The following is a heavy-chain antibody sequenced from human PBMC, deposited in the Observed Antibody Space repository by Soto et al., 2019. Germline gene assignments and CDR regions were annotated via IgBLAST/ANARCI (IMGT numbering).Heavy chain of an antibody. CDR1: GGSISSYY. D-gene: IGHD6-19*01. CDR2: IYYSGST. V-gene: IGHV4-59*08. J-gene: IGHJ2*01. CDR3: ARHQWLVRRWYFDL. Sequence: QVQLQESGPGLVKPSETLSLTCTVSGGSISSYYWSWIRQPPGKGLEWIGYIYYSGSTNYNPSLKSRVTISVDTSKNQFSLKLRSVTAADTAVYYCARHQWLVRRWYFDLWGRGTLVTVSS.